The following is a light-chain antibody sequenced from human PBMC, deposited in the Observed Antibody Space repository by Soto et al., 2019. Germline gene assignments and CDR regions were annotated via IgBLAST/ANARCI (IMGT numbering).Light chain of an antibody. CDR1: HSVSSN. J-gene: IGKJ1*01. CDR3: QQYNNWPRT. Sequence: EIVMTESPATPSVSPGERANLSCRASHSVSSNLAWYQQKPGQAPRLLIYGASTRATGIPARFSGSGSGTEFTLTISSLQSEDFAVYYCQQYNNWPRTFGQGTKVDI. V-gene: IGKV3-15*01. CDR2: GAS.